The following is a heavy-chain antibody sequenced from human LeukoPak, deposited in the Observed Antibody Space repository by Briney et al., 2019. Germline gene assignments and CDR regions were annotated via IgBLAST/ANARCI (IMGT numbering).Heavy chain of an antibody. J-gene: IGHJ4*02. CDR1: GFTFSSYA. Sequence: GGSLRLSCAASGFTFSSYAMSWVRQAPGKGLEWVSAISGSGGSTYYADSVKGRFTISRDNSKNTLYLQMNSLRAEDTAVYYCAKGMYYDFWSGYSSFDYWGQGTLVTVSS. V-gene: IGHV3-23*01. CDR2: ISGSGGST. CDR3: AKGMYYDFWSGYSSFDY. D-gene: IGHD3-3*01.